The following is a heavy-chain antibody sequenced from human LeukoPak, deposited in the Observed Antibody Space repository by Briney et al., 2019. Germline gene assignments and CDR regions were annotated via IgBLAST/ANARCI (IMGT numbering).Heavy chain of an antibody. CDR2: THNSGST. D-gene: IGHD6-19*01. CDR1: GGSMSTSY. V-gene: IGHV4-59*01. Sequence: SETLSLTCTVSGGSMSTSYWTWIRQAPGKGLEWIGYTHNSGSTNYNPSLKSRVVTSIDTSKNQFSLKVTSVTAADTAVYYCARDPHGHSSGWYYFDYWGQGTLVTVSS. CDR3: ARDPHGHSSGWYYFDY. J-gene: IGHJ4*02.